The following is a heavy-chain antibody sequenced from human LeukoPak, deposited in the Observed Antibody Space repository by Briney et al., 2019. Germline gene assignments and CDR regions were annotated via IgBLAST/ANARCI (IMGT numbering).Heavy chain of an antibody. J-gene: IGHJ3*02. Sequence: GGSLRLSCAASGFTFDDYAMHWVRQGPGKGLEWVSGISWNGGSIGYADSVKGRFTISRDNSKNSLYLQMNSLRTEDTALYYCAKDTLATVTTRGGASAFDIWGQGTMVTVSS. D-gene: IGHD4-17*01. CDR2: ISWNGGSI. V-gene: IGHV3-9*01. CDR1: GFTFDDYA. CDR3: AKDTLATVTTRGGASAFDI.